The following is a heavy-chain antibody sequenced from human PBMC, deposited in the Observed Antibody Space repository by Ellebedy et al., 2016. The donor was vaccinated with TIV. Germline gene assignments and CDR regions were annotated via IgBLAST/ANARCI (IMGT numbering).Heavy chain of an antibody. D-gene: IGHD1-20*01. CDR3: VREYNFKSGGPGNY. CDR1: GFSFNAYG. V-gene: IGHV3-21*01. J-gene: IGHJ4*02. Sequence: LSLTCAASGFSFNAYGMNCVRPAPGRGLEYVSSISDNSNYIYYSDSVKGRFTISRDNAKNSLYLQMNSLRADDTAVYYCVREYNFKSGGPGNYWGQGTLVTVSS. CDR2: ISDNSNYI.